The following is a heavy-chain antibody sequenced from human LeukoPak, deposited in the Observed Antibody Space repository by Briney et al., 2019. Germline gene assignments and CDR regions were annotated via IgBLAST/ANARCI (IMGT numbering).Heavy chain of an antibody. CDR2: INHKGDT. D-gene: IGHD1-26*01. J-gene: IGHJ5*02. CDR3: ARGPDSGSYYAWFDP. V-gene: IGHV4-34*01. Sequence: SETLSLTCAVYGGSLSTYYWSWIRQPPGKVLEWIGEINHKGDTQYNPSLKGRVTISVDTSKNDSSLKMRSMTAADTAVYYCARGPDSGSYYAWFDPWGQGTLVTVSS. CDR1: GGSLSTYY.